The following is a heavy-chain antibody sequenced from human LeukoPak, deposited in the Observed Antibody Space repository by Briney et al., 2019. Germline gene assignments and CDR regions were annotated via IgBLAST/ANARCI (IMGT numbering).Heavy chain of an antibody. CDR3: ARGLCHGSIKGALDI. D-gene: IGHD4-23*01. Sequence: GGSLTLSCAPSRLSLSSYSVNWVRHAAEGGREWVSSISSCSRYIYYAGSVKGRFTISRDHAEHSLSLQIDSVRAADPAVYYFARGLCHGSIKGALDIWGQGTMVTVS. J-gene: IGHJ3*02. V-gene: IGHV3-21*01. CDR2: ISSCSRYI. CDR1: RLSLSSYS.